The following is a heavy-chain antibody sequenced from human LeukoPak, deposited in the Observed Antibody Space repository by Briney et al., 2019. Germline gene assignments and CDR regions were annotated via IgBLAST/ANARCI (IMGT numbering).Heavy chain of an antibody. CDR3: ARGACSGGSCYYYFDY. CDR1: GGSFSGYY. D-gene: IGHD2-15*01. CDR2: INHSGST. Sequence: SETLSLTCAVYGGSFSGYYWSWIRQPPGKGLEWIGEINHSGSTNYNPSLKSRVTISVDTSKNQFSLKLSSVTAADTAVYYCARGACSGGSCYYYFDYWGRGTLVTVSS. V-gene: IGHV4-34*01. J-gene: IGHJ4*02.